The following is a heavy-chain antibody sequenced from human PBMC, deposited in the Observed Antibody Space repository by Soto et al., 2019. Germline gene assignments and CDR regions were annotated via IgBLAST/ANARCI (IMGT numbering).Heavy chain of an antibody. CDR1: GYTFTSYG. CDR2: ISAYNGNT. J-gene: IGHJ3*02. CDR3: AREIIPYSSDGVWSLAFDI. D-gene: IGHD6-19*01. Sequence: ASVKVSCKASGYTFTSYGISWVRQAPGQGLEWMGWISAYNGNTNYAQKLQGRVTMTTDTSTSTAYMELRSLRSDDTAVYYCAREIIPYSSDGVWSLAFDIWGQGTMVTVSS. V-gene: IGHV1-18*01.